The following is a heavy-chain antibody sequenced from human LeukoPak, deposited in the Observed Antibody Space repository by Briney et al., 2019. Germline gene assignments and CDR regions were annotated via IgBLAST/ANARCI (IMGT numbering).Heavy chain of an antibody. CDR2: ISGGGGST. D-gene: IGHD2-2*01. CDR1: GFTFSSYA. Sequence: GGSLRLSCAASGFTFSSYAMSWVRQAPGEGLEWVSAISGGGGSTYYADSVKGRFTISRDNAKNSLYLQMNSLRAEDTAVYYCARTVTAVVPAANWFDPWGQGTLVTVSS. CDR3: ARTVTAVVPAANWFDP. J-gene: IGHJ5*02. V-gene: IGHV3-23*01.